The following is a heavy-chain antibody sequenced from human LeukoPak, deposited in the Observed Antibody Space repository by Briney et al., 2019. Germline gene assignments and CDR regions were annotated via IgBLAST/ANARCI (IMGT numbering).Heavy chain of an antibody. CDR3: ARDLSEI. CDR1: GFTFSSYG. J-gene: IGHJ4*02. D-gene: IGHD1-14*01. V-gene: IGHV3-30*03. Sequence: GRSLRLSCAASGFTFSSYGMHWVRQAPAKGLEWVAVISYDGSNKYYTDSVKGRFTISRDNSKNTLYLQMNSLRSEDTAVYYCARDLSEIWGQGTLVTVSS. CDR2: ISYDGSNK.